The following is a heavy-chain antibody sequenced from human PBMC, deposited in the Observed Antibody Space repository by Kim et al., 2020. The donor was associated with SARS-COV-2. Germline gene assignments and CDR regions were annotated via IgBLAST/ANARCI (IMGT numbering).Heavy chain of an antibody. Sequence: KFQGRVTITRDTSASTAYMELSSLRSEDTAVYYCARGALYGSGSYRGWFDPWGQGTLVTVSS. V-gene: IGHV1-3*01. J-gene: IGHJ5*02. D-gene: IGHD3-10*01. CDR3: ARGALYGSGSYRGWFDP.